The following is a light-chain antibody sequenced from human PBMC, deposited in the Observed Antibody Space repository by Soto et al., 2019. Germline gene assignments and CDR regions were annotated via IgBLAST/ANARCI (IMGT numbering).Light chain of an antibody. CDR3: QQYSDWPRA. V-gene: IGKV3-20*01. J-gene: IGKJ3*01. CDR1: QSVSSGK. CDR2: GAS. Sequence: EIVLTQSPGTLSLSPGERATLSCRASQSVSSGKLAWYQQKPGQAPRLLIFGASGRATGIPDRFSGSGSGTDFSLTISSLQSEDFAVYYCQQYSDWPRAFGPGTKVDI.